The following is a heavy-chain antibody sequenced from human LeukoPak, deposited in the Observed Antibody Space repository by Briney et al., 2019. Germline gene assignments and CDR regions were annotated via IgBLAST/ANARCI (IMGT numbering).Heavy chain of an antibody. CDR1: GFTFDDSV. J-gene: IGHJ4*02. V-gene: IGHV4-38-2*01. CDR3: ARRRDGYNQLDY. Sequence: PGGSLRLSCAASGFTFDDSVMSWVRQAPGKGLEWIGTIDHAGTTFYNVSLKSRVTISVDTPNNQFSLRLNSVGAADTAVYYCARRRDGYNQLDYWGQGTLVTVSS. D-gene: IGHD5-24*01. CDR2: IDHAGTT.